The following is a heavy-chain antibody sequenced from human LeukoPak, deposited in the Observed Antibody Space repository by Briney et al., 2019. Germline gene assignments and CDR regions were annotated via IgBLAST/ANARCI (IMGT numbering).Heavy chain of an antibody. D-gene: IGHD4-23*01. CDR1: GGSISSYY. J-gene: IGHJ6*03. Sequence: NTSETLSLTCTVSGGSISSYYWSWIRQPAGKGLEWIGRIYTSGSTNYNPSLKSRVTVSVDTSKNQFSLKLSSVTAADTAVYYCARSEYGGNRWYYYYMDVWGKGTTVTVSS. CDR2: IYTSGST. V-gene: IGHV4-4*07. CDR3: ARSEYGGNRWYYYYMDV.